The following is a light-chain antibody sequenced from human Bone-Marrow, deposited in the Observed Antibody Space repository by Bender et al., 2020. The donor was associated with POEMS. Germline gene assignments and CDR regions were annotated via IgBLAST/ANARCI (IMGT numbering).Light chain of an antibody. V-gene: IGLV2-14*01. CDR2: DVS. CDR3: CSYASSAPRI. CDR1: SSDVGRYDY. J-gene: IGLJ2*01. Sequence: QSALTQPASVSGSPGQSITISCTGTSSDVGRYDYVSWYHQHPGKAPKLLIYDVSNRPSGVSNRFPGSKSGNTASLTISGLQAEDEADYYCCSYASSAPRIFGGGTKLTVL.